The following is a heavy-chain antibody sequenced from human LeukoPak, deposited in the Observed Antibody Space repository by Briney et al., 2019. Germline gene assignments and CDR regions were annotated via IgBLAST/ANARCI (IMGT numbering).Heavy chain of an antibody. CDR3: ARIKCSGGTCYTYFDY. CDR1: GGSISSYY. CDR2: VYYSGSS. J-gene: IGHJ4*02. V-gene: IGHV4-59*12. D-gene: IGHD2-15*01. Sequence: SETLSLTCSVAGGSISSYYWSWIRQPPGKGLEWIGYVYYSGSSNYNPSLKSRVTISVDTSKNQFSLKLSSVTAADTAVYYCARIKCSGGTCYTYFDYWGQGTLVTVSS.